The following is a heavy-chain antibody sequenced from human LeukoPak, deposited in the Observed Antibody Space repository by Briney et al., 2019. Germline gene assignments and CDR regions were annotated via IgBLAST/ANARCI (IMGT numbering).Heavy chain of an antibody. CDR3: ARLPPTYYYYYYMDV. CDR1: GGSFSGYY. CDR2: INHSGST. V-gene: IGHV4-34*01. J-gene: IGHJ6*03. Sequence: SETLSLTCAVYGGSFSGYYWSWIRQPPGKGLEWIGEINHSGSTNYNPSLKSRVTISVDTSKNQFSLKLSSVTAADTAVYYCARLPPTYYYYYYMDVWGKGTTVTISS.